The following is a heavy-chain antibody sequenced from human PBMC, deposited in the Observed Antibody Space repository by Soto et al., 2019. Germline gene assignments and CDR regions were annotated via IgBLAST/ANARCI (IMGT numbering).Heavy chain of an antibody. CDR3: VRYQCRTTRCYPNYFDP. J-gene: IGHJ5*02. CDR1: GFTFNNYG. CDR2: VWHDGNNE. V-gene: IGHV3-33*08. Sequence: QMQLVESGGGVVQPGRSLRLSCTGTGFTFNNYGIHWVRQAPGKGLVWVGFVWHDGNNEYYADSLKGRITISRDNSNNAVSLLISRLRAEDSAVYYCVRYQCRTTRCYPNYFDPWGQGTMVTVSS. D-gene: IGHD2-2*01.